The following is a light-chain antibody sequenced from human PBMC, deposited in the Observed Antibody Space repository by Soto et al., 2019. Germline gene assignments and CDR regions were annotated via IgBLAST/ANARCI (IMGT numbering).Light chain of an antibody. V-gene: IGKV1-5*03. CDR3: QQYNSYRA. Sequence: IQMPKSPSTLSASVGDRITITCRASQSISHWLAWHQQKPGKDPTLLIYKASTLETGVPSRFIGSGSGTEFTLTISSLQPDEFATDDCQQYNSYRACGQGTKVDIK. CDR2: KAS. J-gene: IGKJ1*01. CDR1: QSISHW.